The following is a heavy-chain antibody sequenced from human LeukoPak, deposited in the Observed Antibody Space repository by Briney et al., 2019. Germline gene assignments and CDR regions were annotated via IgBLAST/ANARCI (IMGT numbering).Heavy chain of an antibody. CDR3: ARDYSGSYYRNTFDY. D-gene: IGHD1-26*01. J-gene: IGHJ4*02. Sequence: ASVKVSCKASGGTFSSYAISWVRQAPGQGLEWMGGIIPIFGTANYAQKFQGRVTITADESTSTAYMELSGLRSEDTAVYYCARDYSGSYYRNTFDYWGQGTLVTVSS. CDR1: GGTFSSYA. V-gene: IGHV1-69*13. CDR2: IIPIFGTA.